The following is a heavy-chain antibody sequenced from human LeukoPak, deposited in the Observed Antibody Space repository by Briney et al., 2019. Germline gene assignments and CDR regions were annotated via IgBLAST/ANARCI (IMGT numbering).Heavy chain of an antibody. D-gene: IGHD1-14*01. V-gene: IGHV6-1*01. CDR2: TYYRSKWYN. Sequence: SQTLTLTCAISWDSISSNRAAWNFISQSPSIDLDWLGRTYYRSKWYNDYAVSVKSRITINPDTSKNQFSLQLNSVTPDDTAVYYCSRDRTAWFDFDYWGQGTLVTVSS. CDR3: SRDRTAWFDFDY. J-gene: IGHJ4*02. CDR1: WDSISSNRAA.